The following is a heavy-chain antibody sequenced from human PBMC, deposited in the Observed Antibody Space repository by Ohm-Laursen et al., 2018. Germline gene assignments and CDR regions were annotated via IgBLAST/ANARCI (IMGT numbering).Heavy chain of an antibody. CDR3: ARGTSEEYYFDY. V-gene: IGHV1-69*06. J-gene: IGHJ4*02. D-gene: IGHD1-7*01. CDR1: GYTFTSYG. CDR2: IIPIFGTA. Sequence: GSSVKVSCKSSGYTFTSYGISWVRQAPGQGLEWMGGIIPIFGTANYAQKFQGRVTITADKSTSTAYMELSSLRSEDTAVYYCARGTSEEYYFDYWGQGTLVTVSS.